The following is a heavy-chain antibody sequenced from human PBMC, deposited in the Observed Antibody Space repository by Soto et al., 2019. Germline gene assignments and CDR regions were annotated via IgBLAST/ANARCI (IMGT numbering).Heavy chain of an antibody. Sequence: ASETLSLTCAVYGGSFSGYYWSWIRQPPGKGLEWIGEINHSGSTNYNPSLKSRVTISVDTSKNQFSLKLSSVTAEDTAVYYCAREPGKPDFWSGYYHLGGELDYWGQGTLVTVAS. CDR2: INHSGST. CDR1: GGSFSGYY. V-gene: IGHV4-34*01. D-gene: IGHD3-3*01. J-gene: IGHJ4*02. CDR3: AREPGKPDFWSGYYHLGGELDY.